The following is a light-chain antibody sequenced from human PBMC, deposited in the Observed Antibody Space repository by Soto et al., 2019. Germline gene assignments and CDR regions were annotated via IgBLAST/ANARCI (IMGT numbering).Light chain of an antibody. CDR2: AAS. CDR3: QKSGSSPYT. J-gene: IGKJ2*01. V-gene: IGKV3-20*01. Sequence: EIVLTQSPGTLSLSPGERATLSCRASESFSSAYLAWYQQRPGQAPRLLIYAASRRVTGIPDRFSGSASGTDSPLTISTLEHQDFAVYYCQKSGSSPYTFGPGTKVDIK. CDR1: ESFSSAY.